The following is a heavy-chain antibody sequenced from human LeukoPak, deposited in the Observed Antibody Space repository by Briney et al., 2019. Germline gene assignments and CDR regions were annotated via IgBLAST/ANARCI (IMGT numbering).Heavy chain of an antibody. CDR2: ISGSGRST. J-gene: IGHJ4*02. CDR1: GFTFSSYA. Sequence: GGSLRLSCAASGFTFSSYAMSWVRQAPGKGLEWVSGISGSGRSTYHADSVKGRFTISRDDSKNALYLQMNSLRAEDAALYYCAKGVRTSADGPDYWGQGTLVTVPS. CDR3: AKGVRTSADGPDY. D-gene: IGHD3-10*01. V-gene: IGHV3-23*01.